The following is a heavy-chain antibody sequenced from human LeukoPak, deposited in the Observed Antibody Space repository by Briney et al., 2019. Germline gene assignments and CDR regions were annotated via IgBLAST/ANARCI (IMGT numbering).Heavy chain of an antibody. D-gene: IGHD1-26*01. V-gene: IGHV4-31*03. Sequence: SETLSLTCTVSGGSISSGGYYWSWIRQHPGKGLEWIGYIYYSGSTYYNPSLKSRVTISVDTSKNQFSLKLSSVTAADTAVYYCARSRAFNSGAFDPWGQGSLVTVSS. CDR1: GGSISSGGYY. CDR2: IYYSGST. CDR3: ARSRAFNSGAFDP. J-gene: IGHJ5*02.